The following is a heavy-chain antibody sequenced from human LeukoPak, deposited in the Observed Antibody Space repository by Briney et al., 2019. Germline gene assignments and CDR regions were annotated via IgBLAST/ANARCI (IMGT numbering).Heavy chain of an antibody. Sequence: RASVKVSCKTSGYIFVGYYMHWVRQAPGEGLEWMGWINPNGGVTNYAQKFQGRVTLTRDTSSSTGYMEMNSLSSDDTAIYYCTRGGLGELFDFWGQGTLVAVSS. V-gene: IGHV1-2*02. CDR2: INPNGGVT. J-gene: IGHJ1*01. CDR3: TRGGLGELFDF. D-gene: IGHD3-10*01. CDR1: GYIFVGYY.